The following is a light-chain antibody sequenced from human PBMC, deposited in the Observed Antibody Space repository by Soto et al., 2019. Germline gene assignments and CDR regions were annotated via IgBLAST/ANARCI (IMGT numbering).Light chain of an antibody. CDR2: DAY. V-gene: IGKV1-5*01. CDR1: QSITRW. Sequence: DIQMTQSPSTLSASVGYSFTITCRASQSITRWLAWYQQKPGKAPKLLIYDAYSLESGVPSRFSGSGSGAEFTLTIRSLQPDDFATYYCQQYNHYSGLTFGGGTKVDIK. J-gene: IGKJ4*01. CDR3: QQYNHYSGLT.